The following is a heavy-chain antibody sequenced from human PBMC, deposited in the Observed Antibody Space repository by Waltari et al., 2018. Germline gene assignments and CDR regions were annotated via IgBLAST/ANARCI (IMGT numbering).Heavy chain of an antibody. CDR2: LNYDGSST. CDR3: VRGYGGDVY. J-gene: IGHJ4*02. Sequence: EVQLVESGGGLVQPGGSLRLSCAASGFTFKSHWMHWVRQGPGKGLEWVSRLNYDGSSTYYADFVKGRFTISRDNAKNTLYLQMNSLRAEDTGVYYCVRGYGGDVYWGQGTLVTVSS. CDR1: GFTFKSHW. D-gene: IGHD2-21*02. V-gene: IGHV3-74*01.